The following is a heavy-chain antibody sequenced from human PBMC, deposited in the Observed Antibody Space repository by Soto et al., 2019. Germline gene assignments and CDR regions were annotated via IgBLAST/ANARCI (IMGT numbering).Heavy chain of an antibody. D-gene: IGHD6-19*01. CDR1: GYTFTSYY. Sequence: QVQLVQSGAEVKKPGASVKVSCKASGYTFTSYYMHWVRQAPGQGLEWMGIINPSGGSTSYAQKFQGRVTMTRDTSTSSVYMELSSLRSEDTAVYYCARDPLSRQYSSGWYGGFDYWGQGTLVTVSS. V-gene: IGHV1-46*01. CDR3: ARDPLSRQYSSGWYGGFDY. J-gene: IGHJ4*02. CDR2: INPSGGST.